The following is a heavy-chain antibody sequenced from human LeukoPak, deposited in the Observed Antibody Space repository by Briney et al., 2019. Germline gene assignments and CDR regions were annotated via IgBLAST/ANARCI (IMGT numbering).Heavy chain of an antibody. J-gene: IGHJ4*02. D-gene: IGHD6-19*01. V-gene: IGHV3-74*01. CDR3: ARDGSGWSFDY. CDR1: GFTFSSDW. Sequence: GGSLRLSCAASGFTFSSDWMHWVRQAPGEGPMCVSRISGDGSSTSYADSVKGRFTISRDNAKSTLYLQMNSLRAEDTAVYYCARDGSGWSFDYWGQGTLVTVSS. CDR2: ISGDGSST.